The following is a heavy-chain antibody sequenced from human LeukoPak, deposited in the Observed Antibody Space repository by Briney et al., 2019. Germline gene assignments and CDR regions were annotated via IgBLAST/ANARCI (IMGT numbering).Heavy chain of an antibody. V-gene: IGHV4-39*07. Sequence: PSETLSLTCTVSGGSISSSSYYWGWIRQPPGKGLEWIGSIYYSGSTNYNPSLKSRVTISVDTSKNQFSLKLSSVTAADTAVYYCAREVRYYDSSGYRDAFDIWGQGTMVTVSS. CDR2: IYYSGST. J-gene: IGHJ3*02. CDR3: AREVRYYDSSGYRDAFDI. CDR1: GGSISSSSYY. D-gene: IGHD3-22*01.